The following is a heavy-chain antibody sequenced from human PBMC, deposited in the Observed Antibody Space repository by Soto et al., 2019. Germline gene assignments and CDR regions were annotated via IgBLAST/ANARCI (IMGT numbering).Heavy chain of an antibody. CDR3: ARPRDCSSTSCYGALDP. Sequence: SETLSLTCTVSGGSISSYYWSWIRQPPGKGLEWIGYIYYSGSTNYNPSLKSRVTISVDTSKNQFSLKLSSVTAADTAVYYCARPRDCSSTSCYGALDPWGQRTLVTVSS. V-gene: IGHV4-59*08. CDR2: IYYSGST. D-gene: IGHD2-2*01. J-gene: IGHJ5*02. CDR1: GGSISSYY.